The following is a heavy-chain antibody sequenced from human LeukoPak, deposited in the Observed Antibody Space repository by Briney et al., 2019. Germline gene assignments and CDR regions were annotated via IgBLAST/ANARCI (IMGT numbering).Heavy chain of an antibody. CDR2: ISFDGSNK. V-gene: IGHV3-30*04. CDR3: AKDHSWTPENDY. CDR1: GFTFSSYA. J-gene: IGHJ4*02. D-gene: IGHD3/OR15-3a*01. Sequence: QPGGSLRLSCAASGFTFSSYAMHWVRQAPGKGLEWVAVISFDGSNKYYADSVKGRFTISRDNSKNTLYLQMNSLRAEDTAVYYCAKDHSWTPENDYWGQGTLVTVSS.